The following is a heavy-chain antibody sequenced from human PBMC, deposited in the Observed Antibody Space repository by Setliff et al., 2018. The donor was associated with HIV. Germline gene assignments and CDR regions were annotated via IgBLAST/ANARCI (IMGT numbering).Heavy chain of an antibody. Sequence: ASVKVSCKASGYSFTRYGVSWVRQAPGQGLEWMGWISAYKVNTNYAQKLQGRVTKTTDTSTSTAYMELKSLRSDDTAVYYCARGTTALGWFDPWGQGTLVTVSS. CDR1: GYSFTRYG. CDR2: ISAYKVNT. V-gene: IGHV1-18*04. D-gene: IGHD2-2*01. CDR3: ARGTTALGWFDP. J-gene: IGHJ5*02.